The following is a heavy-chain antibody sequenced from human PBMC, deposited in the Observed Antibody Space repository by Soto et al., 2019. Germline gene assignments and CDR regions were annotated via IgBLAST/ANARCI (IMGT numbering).Heavy chain of an antibody. CDR2: IYYSGST. Sequence: PSETLSLTCTVSGGSISSYYWSWIRQPPGKGLEWIGYIYYSGSTNYNPSLKSRVTISVDTSKNQFSLKLSSVTAADTAVYYCASTENGDFDVFDYWGQGTLVTVSS. J-gene: IGHJ4*02. CDR3: ASTENGDFDVFDY. V-gene: IGHV4-59*08. D-gene: IGHD4-17*01. CDR1: GGSISSYY.